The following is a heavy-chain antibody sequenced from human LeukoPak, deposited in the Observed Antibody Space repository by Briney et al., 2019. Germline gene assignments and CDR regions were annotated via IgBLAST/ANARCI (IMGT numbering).Heavy chain of an antibody. CDR2: IYHSGST. CDR1: GGSISSSNW. Sequence: SETLSLTCAVSGGSISSSNWWSWVRQPPGKGLEWIGEIYHSGSTNYNPSLKSRVTISVDKSKNQFSLKLSSVTAADTAVYYCARGSVGSSSWYLYYYYYYGMDVWGQGTTVTVSS. D-gene: IGHD6-13*01. CDR3: ARGSVGSSSWYLYYYYYYGMDV. V-gene: IGHV4-4*02. J-gene: IGHJ6*02.